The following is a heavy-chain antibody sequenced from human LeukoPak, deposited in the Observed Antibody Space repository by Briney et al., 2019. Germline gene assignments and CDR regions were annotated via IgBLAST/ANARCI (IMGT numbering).Heavy chain of an antibody. CDR1: GGTFSSYA. CDR2: IIPIFGTA. CDR3: ASGVVGANYYYYYYMDV. J-gene: IGHJ6*03. D-gene: IGHD1-26*01. Sequence: ASVKVSCKASGGTFSSYAISWVRQAPGQGLEWTGGIIPIFGTANYAQKFQGRVTITTDESTSTAYMELSSLRSEDTAVYYCASGVVGANYYYYYYMDVWGKGTTVTVSS. V-gene: IGHV1-69*05.